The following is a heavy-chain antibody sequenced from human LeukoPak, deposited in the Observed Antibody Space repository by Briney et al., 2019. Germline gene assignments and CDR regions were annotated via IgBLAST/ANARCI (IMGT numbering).Heavy chain of an antibody. J-gene: IGHJ4*02. Sequence: SETLSLTCTVSGGSISSYYWSWIRQPPGKGLEWIGYIYYSGSTNYNPSLKSRVTISVDTSKNQFSLKLSSVTAADTAVYYCARDFSGGYGPEGYWGQGTLVSVSS. CDR1: GGSISSYY. D-gene: IGHD1-26*01. V-gene: IGHV4-59*12. CDR2: IYYSGST. CDR3: ARDFSGGYGPEGY.